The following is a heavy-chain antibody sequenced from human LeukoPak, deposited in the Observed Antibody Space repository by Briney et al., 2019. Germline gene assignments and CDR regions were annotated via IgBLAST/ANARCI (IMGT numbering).Heavy chain of an antibody. CDR3: ARGGWSDYIWGVLDY. Sequence: GGSLRLSCAVSGFTFSHFDMNWVRQTTGKGLEWVSYISSSGDAIYYADSVQGRFTISRDNARDSLFLQMNSLRAEDTAVYYCARGGWSDYIWGVLDYWGQGTLVTVSS. CDR1: GFTFSHFD. J-gene: IGHJ4*02. D-gene: IGHD1-26*01. CDR2: ISSSGDAI. V-gene: IGHV3-48*03.